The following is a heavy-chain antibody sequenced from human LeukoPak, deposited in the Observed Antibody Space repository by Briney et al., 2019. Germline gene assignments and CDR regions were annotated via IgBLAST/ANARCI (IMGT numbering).Heavy chain of an antibody. V-gene: IGHV1-2*02. D-gene: IGHD3-16*02. J-gene: IGHJ4*02. CDR3: ARDTLTFGGVTVQPFDY. CDR1: GYTFTGYY. CDR2: INPNSGGT. Sequence: GASVKVSCKASGYTFTGYYMHWVRQAPGQGLEWMGWINPNSGGTNYAQKFQGRVTMTRDTSISTAYMELSRLRSDDTAVYYCARDTLTFGGVTVQPFDYWGQGTLVTVSS.